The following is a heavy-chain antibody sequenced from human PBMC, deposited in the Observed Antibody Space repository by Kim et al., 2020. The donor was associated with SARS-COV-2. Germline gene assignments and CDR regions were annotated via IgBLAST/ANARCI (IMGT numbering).Heavy chain of an antibody. CDR3: AKEFGSYYYDSSGYHYFDY. J-gene: IGHJ4*02. CDR2: ISYDGSNK. V-gene: IGHV3-30*18. Sequence: GGSLRLSCAASGFTFSSYGMHWVRQAPGKGLEWVAVISYDGSNKYYADSVKGRFTISRDNSKNTLYLQMNSLRAEDTAVYYCAKEFGSYYYDSSGYHYFDYWVQGTLVTVSS. CDR1: GFTFSSYG. D-gene: IGHD3-22*01.